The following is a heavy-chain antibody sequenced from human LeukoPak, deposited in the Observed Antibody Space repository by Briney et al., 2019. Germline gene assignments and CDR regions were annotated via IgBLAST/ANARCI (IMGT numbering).Heavy chain of an antibody. D-gene: IGHD3-22*01. J-gene: IGHJ5*02. CDR2: IYYSGST. CDR1: GGSISSYY. Sequence: SETLSLTCTVSGGSISSYYWSWIRQPPGKGLEWIGYIYYSGSTNYNPSLKSRVTISVDTSKNQFSLKLSSVTAADTAVYCCARRGQDYYDSSGYSYWFDPWGQGTLVTVFS. CDR3: ARRGQDYYDSSGYSYWFDP. V-gene: IGHV4-59*01.